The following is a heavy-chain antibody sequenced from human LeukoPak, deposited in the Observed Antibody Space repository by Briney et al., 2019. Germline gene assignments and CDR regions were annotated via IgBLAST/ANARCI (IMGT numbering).Heavy chain of an antibody. V-gene: IGHV4-34*01. J-gene: IGHJ1*01. CDR1: GGSFSGYY. CDR2: INHSGST. D-gene: IGHD6-13*01. CDR3: ATKRGYSSSWSH. Sequence: PSETLSLTCPVYGGSFSGYYWSWIRQPPGKGLEWIGEINHSGSTNYNPSLKSRVTISVDTSKNQFSLKLSSVTAADTAVYYCATKRGYSSSWSHWGQGTLVTVSS.